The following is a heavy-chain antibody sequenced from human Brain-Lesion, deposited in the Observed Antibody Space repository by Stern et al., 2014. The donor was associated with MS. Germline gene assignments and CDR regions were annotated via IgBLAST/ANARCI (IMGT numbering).Heavy chain of an antibody. V-gene: IGHV1-2*02. J-gene: IGHJ6*02. Sequence: VQPVHSGAEVKKPGASVKVSCKTYGYIFTGYYIHCVRQAPGQGLEWMAWINPNTGGTKYAQKFQGRVTMSRDTSISTAYVELSSLTSDDTAVYYCARDQRGITIFGVVTDYYYLGMDVWGQGTTVTVSS. CDR2: INPNTGGT. CDR1: GYIFTGYY. CDR3: ARDQRGITIFGVVTDYYYLGMDV. D-gene: IGHD3-3*01.